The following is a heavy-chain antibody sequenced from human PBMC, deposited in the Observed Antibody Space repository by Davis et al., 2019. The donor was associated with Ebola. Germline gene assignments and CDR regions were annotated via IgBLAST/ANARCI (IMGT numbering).Heavy chain of an antibody. CDR1: GFTFSSYA. D-gene: IGHD3-3*01. Sequence: GESLKISCAASGFTFSSYAMHWVRQAPGKGLEWVAVISYDGSNKYYADSVKGRFTISRDNAKNSLYLQMNSLRAEDTAVYYCARVVDFWSGYYTLQYYYYGMDVWGQGTTVTVSS. V-gene: IGHV3-30-3*01. CDR2: ISYDGSNK. CDR3: ARVVDFWSGYYTLQYYYYGMDV. J-gene: IGHJ6*02.